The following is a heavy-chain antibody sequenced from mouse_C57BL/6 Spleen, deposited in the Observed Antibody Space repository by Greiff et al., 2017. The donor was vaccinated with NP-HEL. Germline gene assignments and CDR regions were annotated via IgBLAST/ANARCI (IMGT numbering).Heavy chain of an antibody. V-gene: IGHV1-59*01. J-gene: IGHJ4*01. Sequence: QVQLQQPGAELVRPGTSVKLSCKASGHTFTSYWMHWVKQRPGQGLEWIGVIDPSDSYTNYNQKFKGKATLTVDTSSSTAYMQLSSLTSEDSAVYYCARYRIYYAMDYWGQGTSVTVSS. CDR3: ARYRIYYAMDY. CDR1: GHTFTSYW. CDR2: IDPSDSYT.